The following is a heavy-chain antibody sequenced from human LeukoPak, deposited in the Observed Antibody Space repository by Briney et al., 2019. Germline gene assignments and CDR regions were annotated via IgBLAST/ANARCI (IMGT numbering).Heavy chain of an antibody. D-gene: IGHD3-10*01. Sequence: TSETLSLTCTVSGGSISSSSYYWGWIRQPLGKGLEWIGSIYYSGSTYYNPSLKSRVTISVDTSKNQFSLKLSSVTAADTAVYYCARGRVRGVTLYGMDVWGQGTTVTVSS. CDR2: IYYSGST. CDR3: ARGRVRGVTLYGMDV. V-gene: IGHV4-39*07. CDR1: GGSISSSSYY. J-gene: IGHJ6*02.